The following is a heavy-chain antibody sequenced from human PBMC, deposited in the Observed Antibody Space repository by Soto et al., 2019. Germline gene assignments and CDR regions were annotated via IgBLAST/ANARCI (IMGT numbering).Heavy chain of an antibody. CDR2: XYXXXSXT. J-gene: IGHJ5*02. CDR1: GYTFTDAW. D-gene: IGHD1-26*01. Sequence: PGESRKISCKASGYTFTDAWICWVRQMPGKGLEWMXIXYXXXSXTXXXPXXXXQVTISADKSISTAYLQWSSLKASDTAMYYCATLSGNQMGNWFDPWGQGTLVTVSS. CDR3: ATLSGNQMGNWFDP. V-gene: IGHV5-51*01.